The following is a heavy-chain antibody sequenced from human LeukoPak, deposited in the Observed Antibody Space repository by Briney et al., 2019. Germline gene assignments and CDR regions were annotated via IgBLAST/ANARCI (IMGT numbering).Heavy chain of an antibody. D-gene: IGHD6-13*01. V-gene: IGHV1-24*01. CDR3: AASLLGYNISPAVDDTLDV. J-gene: IGHJ3*01. Sequence: ASVKVSCKLSGYTLTELSMHWVRQAPGKGLEWMGCFDPEDGETIYAQNFQGRITMTEDTSTDTAYMELSSLRSEDTAVYYCAASLLGYNISPAVDDTLDVWGQGTMVTVSS. CDR1: GYTLTELS. CDR2: FDPEDGET.